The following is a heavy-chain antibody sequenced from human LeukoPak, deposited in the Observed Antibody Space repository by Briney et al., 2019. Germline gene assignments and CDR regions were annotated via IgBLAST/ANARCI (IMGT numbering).Heavy chain of an antibody. Sequence: SETLSLTCAVYGGFFSGYYWNWIRQPPGKGLERIGEINHSGSTNYNPSLKSRVTISVDTSKNQFSLKLSSVTAAATAVYYCARLKVPAALPLPFDSWGQGTLVTVSS. D-gene: IGHD2-2*01. J-gene: IGHJ5*01. CDR2: INHSGST. CDR1: GGFFSGYY. V-gene: IGHV4-34*01. CDR3: ARLKVPAALPLPFDS.